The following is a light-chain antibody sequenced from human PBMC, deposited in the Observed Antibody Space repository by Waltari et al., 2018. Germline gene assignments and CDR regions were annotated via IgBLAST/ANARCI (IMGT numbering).Light chain of an antibody. J-gene: IGKJ3*01. CDR1: QDISNY. V-gene: IGKV1-33*01. CDR3: QQYDNLPV. CDR2: DAS. Sequence: DIQMTQSPSSLSASVGDRVTITCQASQDISNYLNWYQQKPGKAPKLLIYDASNLETGVPSRFSGSGSGTDFTFTISSLQPEDIATYYCQQYDNLPVFCPGTKVDIK.